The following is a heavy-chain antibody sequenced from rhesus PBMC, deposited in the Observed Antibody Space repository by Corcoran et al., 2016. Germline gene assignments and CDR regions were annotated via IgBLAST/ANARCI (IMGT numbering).Heavy chain of an antibody. CDR1: GGFISSSNW. CDR2: NSGRTGSP. Sequence: QVQLQESGPGLVKPSETLSLTCAVSGGFISSSNWWSWIRQPTGKWLEWIGYNSGRTGSPYHNPSLNSRVTISTATSKDQFSLKRSSVTAADTAVYYCARENTVTTVHGLDSWGQGVVVTVSS. J-gene: IGHJ6*01. CDR3: ARENTVTTVHGLDS. D-gene: IGHD4-23*01. V-gene: IGHV4S19*01.